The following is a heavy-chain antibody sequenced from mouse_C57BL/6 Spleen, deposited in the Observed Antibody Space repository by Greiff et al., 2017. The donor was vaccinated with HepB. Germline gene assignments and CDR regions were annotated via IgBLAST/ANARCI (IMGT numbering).Heavy chain of an antibody. CDR1: GFTFSSYG. J-gene: IGHJ3*01. V-gene: IGHV5-6*01. Sequence: EVKLVESGGDLVKPGGSLKLSCAASGFTFSSYGMSWVRQTPDKRLEWVATISSGGSYTYYPDSVKGRFTISRDNAKNTLYLQMSSLKSEDTAMYYCARAEDWFAYWGQGTLVTVSA. CDR2: ISSGGSYT. CDR3: ARAEDWFAY.